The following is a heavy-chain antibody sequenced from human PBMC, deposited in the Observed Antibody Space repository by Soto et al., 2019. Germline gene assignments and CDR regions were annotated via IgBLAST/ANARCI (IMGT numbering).Heavy chain of an antibody. D-gene: IGHD6-19*01. CDR1: GGSISSYY. Sequence: QVQLQESGPGLVKPSETLSLTCTVSGGSISSYYWSWIRQPPGKGLEWIGCFYYSGSTNYNPSLRCRVAISVDTSKKQFSLKLSSVTAADTAVYYCARGGWKLFDYWGQGTLVTVSS. V-gene: IGHV4-59*01. CDR2: FYYSGST. J-gene: IGHJ4*02. CDR3: ARGGWKLFDY.